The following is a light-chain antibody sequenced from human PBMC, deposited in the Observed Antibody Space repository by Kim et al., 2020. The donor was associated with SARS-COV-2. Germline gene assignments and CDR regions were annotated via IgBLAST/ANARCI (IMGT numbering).Light chain of an antibody. CDR1: ENIGTW. J-gene: IGKJ2*01. CDR3: QHYSRFPYT. V-gene: IGKV1-5*03. Sequence: SASVGDRVTITCRASENIGTWLAWYQQKPGRAPSLLIYLASTLESGVPSRFSVTGSGTEFSLSITSLQPDDFATYYCQHYSRFPYTFGQGTKLEI. CDR2: LAS.